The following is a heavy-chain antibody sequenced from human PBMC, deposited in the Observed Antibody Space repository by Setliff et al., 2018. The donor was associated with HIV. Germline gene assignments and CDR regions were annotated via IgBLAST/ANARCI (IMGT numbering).Heavy chain of an antibody. CDR2: MYYRGST. D-gene: IGHD1-1*01. CDR1: GGSISSSTYY. CDR3: ARHVEYYYYYMDV. J-gene: IGHJ6*03. Sequence: PSETLSLTCAVSGGSISSSTYYWAWIRQPPGKGLEWIATMYYRGSTFYNPSLKSRVTTFVDTSNNQFSLRLSSVTAADTAVYYCARHVEYYYYYMDVWGKGTTVTVSS. V-gene: IGHV4-39*01.